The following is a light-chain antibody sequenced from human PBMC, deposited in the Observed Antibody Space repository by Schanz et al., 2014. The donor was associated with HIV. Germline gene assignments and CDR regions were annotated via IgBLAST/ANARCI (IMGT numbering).Light chain of an antibody. CDR2: RNN. Sequence: QSVLTQPPSASGTPGQRVTISCSGSSSNIGSNSVHWYQHLPGTAPKLLIYRNNQRPSGVPDRFSGSKSGTSASLAISGLQSADEAEYYCAAWDDSLNGVVFGGGTKLTVL. CDR3: AAWDDSLNGVV. J-gene: IGLJ2*01. V-gene: IGLV1-44*01. CDR1: SSNIGSNS.